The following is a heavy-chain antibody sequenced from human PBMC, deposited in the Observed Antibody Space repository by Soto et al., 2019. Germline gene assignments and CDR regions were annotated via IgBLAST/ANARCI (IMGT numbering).Heavy chain of an antibody. V-gene: IGHV1-24*01. J-gene: IGHJ4*02. Sequence: QVQLVQSGAEVKKHGASVKVSCKVSGYTLTELSMHWVRQAPGKGLEWMGGCDPEDGETIYAQKFQGRVTMTEDTSTDTAYMELSSLRSEDTAVYYWAAHYYDSSWVDYWGQGPLVTVSS. CDR3: AAHYYDSSWVDY. D-gene: IGHD3-22*01. CDR1: GYTLTELS. CDR2: CDPEDGET.